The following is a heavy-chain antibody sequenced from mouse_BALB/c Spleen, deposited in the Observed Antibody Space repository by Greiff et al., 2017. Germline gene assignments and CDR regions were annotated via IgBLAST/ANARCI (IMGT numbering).Heavy chain of an antibody. V-gene: IGHV5-17*02. J-gene: IGHJ4*01. Sequence: EVQLVESGGGLVQPGGSRKLSCAASGFTFSSFGMHWVRQAPEKGLEWVAYISSGSSTIYYADTVKGRFTISRDNPKNTLFLQMTSLRSEDTAMYYCARGPSYGFYAMDYWGQGTSVTVSS. D-gene: IGHD1-1*01. CDR2: ISSGSSTI. CDR3: ARGPSYGFYAMDY. CDR1: GFTFSSFG.